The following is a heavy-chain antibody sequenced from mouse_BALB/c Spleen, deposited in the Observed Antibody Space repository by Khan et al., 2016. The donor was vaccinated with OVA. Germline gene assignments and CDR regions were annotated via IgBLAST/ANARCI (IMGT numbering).Heavy chain of an antibody. Sequence: QVQLKESGAELAKPGASVKMSCKASGYTFTTYWMHWVKQRPGQGLEWIGYINPTSDYTDYNEKFKDKATLSADKSSSTAYMQLSSLTSEDSAVYYCERDRIDYWGQGTTLTVSS. J-gene: IGHJ2*01. CDR1: GYTFTTYW. CDR3: ERDRIDY. CDR2: INPTSDYT. V-gene: IGHV1-7*01.